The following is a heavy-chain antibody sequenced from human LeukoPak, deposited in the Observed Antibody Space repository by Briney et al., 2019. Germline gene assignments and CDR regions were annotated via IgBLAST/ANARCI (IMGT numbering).Heavy chain of an antibody. CDR2: ISYDGSNK. Sequence: GGSLRLSCAASGFTFSSYAMHWVRQAPDKGLEWVAVISYDGSNKYYADSVKGRFTISRDNSKNTLYLQMNSLRAEDTAVYYCAKGPRLLWFGESYDATTDYWGQGTLVTVSS. V-gene: IGHV3-30-3*01. CDR3: AKGPRLLWFGESYDATTDY. J-gene: IGHJ4*02. D-gene: IGHD3-10*01. CDR1: GFTFSSYA.